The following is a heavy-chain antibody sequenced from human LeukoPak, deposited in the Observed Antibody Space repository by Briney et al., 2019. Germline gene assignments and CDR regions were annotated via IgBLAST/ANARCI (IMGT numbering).Heavy chain of an antibody. Sequence: GGSLRLSCAASGFTFSSYAMSWVRQAPGKGLEWVSAISGSGGSTYYADSVKGRFTISRDNSKNTLYLQMNSLRAEDTAVYYCAKGVRDCSGGSCYYYYYGMDVWGQGTTVTVSS. J-gene: IGHJ6*02. V-gene: IGHV3-23*01. CDR3: AKGVRDCSGGSCYYYYYGMDV. CDR1: GFTFSSYA. CDR2: ISGSGGST. D-gene: IGHD2-15*01.